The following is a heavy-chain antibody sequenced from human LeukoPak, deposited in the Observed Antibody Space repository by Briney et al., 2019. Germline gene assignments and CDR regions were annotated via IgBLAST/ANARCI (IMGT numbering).Heavy chain of an antibody. V-gene: IGHV3-30*18. CDR1: GFTFSNFG. CDR2: ISYDGSTK. D-gene: IGHD6-25*01. J-gene: IGHJ1*01. CDR3: AKEPTSFSSGWYFQD. Sequence: PGGSLRLSCAASGFTFSNFGMQWVRQAPGKGLEWVAVISYDGSTKFYADSVKGRFTISRDNSKNTLDLHMYSLTAEDTAVYYCAKEPTSFSSGWYFQDWGQGILVTVSS.